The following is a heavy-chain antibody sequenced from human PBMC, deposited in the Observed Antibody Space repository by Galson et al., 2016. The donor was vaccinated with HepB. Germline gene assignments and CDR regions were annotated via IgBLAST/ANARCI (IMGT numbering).Heavy chain of an antibody. CDR3: AKDLGSGDIVLMLYGKGP. CDR1: GFTFSSYA. V-gene: IGHV3-23*01. J-gene: IGHJ5*02. D-gene: IGHD2-8*01. Sequence: SLRLSCAASGFTFSSYAMSWVRQAPGKGLEWVSAISGSGSSTYYADSVKGRFTISRDNSWNTLYLQMDSLRAEDTALYYCAKDLGSGDIVLMLYGKGPWGQGTLVTVSS. CDR2: ISGSGSST.